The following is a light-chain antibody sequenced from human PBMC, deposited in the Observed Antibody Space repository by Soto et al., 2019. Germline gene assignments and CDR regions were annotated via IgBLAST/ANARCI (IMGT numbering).Light chain of an antibody. CDR3: CSYADSSSI. Sequence: QSALTQPASVSGSPGQSIAISCTGTSSDVGTYNLVSWYQQHPGKAPKLMIYEVSKRPSGVSNRFSGSKSGNTASLTISGPQAEDEADYYCCSYADSSSIFGGGTKLTVL. CDR1: SSDVGTYNL. J-gene: IGLJ2*01. V-gene: IGLV2-23*02. CDR2: EVS.